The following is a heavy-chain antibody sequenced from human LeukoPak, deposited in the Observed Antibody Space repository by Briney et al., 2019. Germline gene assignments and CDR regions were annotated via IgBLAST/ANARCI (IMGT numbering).Heavy chain of an antibody. V-gene: IGHV3-15*01. CDR3: TTDSRSYSYVKPLVGYYYYMDV. J-gene: IGHJ6*03. CDR1: GFTFSNAW. Sequence: GGSLRLSCAASGFTFSNAWMSWVRQAPGKGLEWVGRIKSKTDGGTTDYAAHVKGRFTISRDDSKNTLYLQMNSLKTEDTAVYYCTTDSRSYSYVKPLVGYYYYMDVWGKGTTVTVSS. CDR2: IKSKTDGGTT. D-gene: IGHD5-18*01.